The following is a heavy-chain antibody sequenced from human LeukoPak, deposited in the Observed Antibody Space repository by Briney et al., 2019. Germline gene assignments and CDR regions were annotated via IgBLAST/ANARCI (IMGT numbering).Heavy chain of an antibody. V-gene: IGHV3-73*01. D-gene: IGHD6-19*01. Sequence: GGSLRLSCAASGFTFSASAVHWVRRASGKGREWVGRIRSKADTSVTSYAASVKGRFTISRDDSKNTAFLQLNSQKTEDTAVYYCTREYSSGWPFDFWGQGTLVTVSS. CDR2: IRSKADTSVT. J-gene: IGHJ4*02. CDR3: TREYSSGWPFDF. CDR1: GFTFSASA.